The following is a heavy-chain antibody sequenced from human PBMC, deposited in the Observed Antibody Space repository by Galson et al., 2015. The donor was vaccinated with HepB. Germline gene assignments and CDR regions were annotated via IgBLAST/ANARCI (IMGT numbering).Heavy chain of an antibody. D-gene: IGHD3-10*01. V-gene: IGHV1-2*04. CDR3: ARARGSGSYPRIPHYGMDV. CDR1: GYTFTGYY. CDR2: INPNSGGT. Sequence: SVKVSCKASGYTFTGYYMHWVRQAPGQGLEWMGWINPNSGGTNYAQKFQGWVTMTRDTSISTAYMELSRLRSDDTAVYYCARARGSGSYPRIPHYGMDVWGQGTTVTVSS. J-gene: IGHJ6*02.